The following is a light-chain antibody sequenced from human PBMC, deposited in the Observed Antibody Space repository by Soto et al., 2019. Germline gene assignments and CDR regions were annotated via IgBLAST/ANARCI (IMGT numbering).Light chain of an antibody. CDR3: AAWDDSLNAYV. J-gene: IGLJ1*01. Sequence: QSALTQPPSASGTPGQRVTISCSGSSSNIGSNTVNWYQQVPGTAPKLLIYRNNQRPSGVPDRFSGSKSGTSASLAISGLRSEDEADYYCAAWDDSLNAYVFGTGTKLTVL. V-gene: IGLV1-44*01. CDR1: SSNIGSNT. CDR2: RNN.